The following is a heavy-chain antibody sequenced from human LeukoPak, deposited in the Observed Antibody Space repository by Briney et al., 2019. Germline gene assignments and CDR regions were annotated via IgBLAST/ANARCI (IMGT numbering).Heavy chain of an antibody. CDR3: ARESPMRPFDY. Sequence: GSLRLSCAASGFTFSSYSMNWVRQAPGKGLEWVSSISSSSSYIYYADSVKGRFTISRDNAKNSLYLQMNSLRAEDTAVYYCARESPMRPFDYWGQGTLVTVSS. D-gene: IGHD3-22*01. CDR2: ISSSSSYI. J-gene: IGHJ4*02. CDR1: GFTFSSYS. V-gene: IGHV3-21*01.